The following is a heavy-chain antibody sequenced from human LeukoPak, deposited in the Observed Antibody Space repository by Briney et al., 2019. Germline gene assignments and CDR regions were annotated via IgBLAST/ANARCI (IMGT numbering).Heavy chain of an antibody. CDR3: PRHGYSSTPGFDP. D-gene: IGHD5-18*01. CDR2: IYYSVST. J-gene: IGHJ5*02. CDR1: GGSLSSFY. V-gene: IGHV4-59*08. Sequence: SQTLSLTWTVDGGSLSSFYWRWIRQPPRKGLEWIGYIYYSVSTKYNRSLKGRVTLSVTPSKVQFSLSLSSVTAAARAVIYGPRHGYSSTPGFDPWGQGTLVTVSS.